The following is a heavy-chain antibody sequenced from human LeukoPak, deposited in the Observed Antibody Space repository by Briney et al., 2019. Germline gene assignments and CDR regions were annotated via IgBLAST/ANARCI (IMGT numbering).Heavy chain of an antibody. CDR3: ARGAVTGYYMDV. CDR2: INRSGSPV. Sequence: GGSLRPSCAASGFTFSSYEMNWVRQAPGKGLEWIAYINRSGSPVHLADSVKGRFTISRDNGDNSLYLQMKSLRADDTGVYYCARGAVTGYYMDVWGKGTTVIISS. V-gene: IGHV3-48*03. D-gene: IGHD4-17*01. J-gene: IGHJ6*03. CDR1: GFTFSSYE.